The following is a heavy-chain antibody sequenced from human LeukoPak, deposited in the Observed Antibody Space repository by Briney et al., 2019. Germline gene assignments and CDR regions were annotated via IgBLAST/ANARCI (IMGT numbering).Heavy chain of an antibody. J-gene: IGHJ4*02. CDR2: ISGSGGST. Sequence: GGSLRLSCAASGFTFSSYAMSWVRQAPGKGLEWVSAISGSGGSTYYADSVKGRFTISRDNSKNTLYLQMNSLRADDTAVYYCAKEKTVRGVIAAAGNFDYWGQGTLVTVSS. CDR3: AKEKTVRGVIAAAGNFDY. D-gene: IGHD6-13*01. V-gene: IGHV3-23*01. CDR1: GFTFSSYA.